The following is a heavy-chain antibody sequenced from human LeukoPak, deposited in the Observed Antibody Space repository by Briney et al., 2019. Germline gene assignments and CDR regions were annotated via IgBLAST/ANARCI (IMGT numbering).Heavy chain of an antibody. V-gene: IGHV5-51*01. D-gene: IGHD6-13*01. J-gene: IGHJ5*02. CDR2: IYPGDSDT. CDR1: GYSFTSYW. Sequence: GESLKISCKGSGYSFTSYWISWVRQMPGKGLEWMGIIYPGDSDTRYSPSFQGQVTISADKSISTAYLQWSSLKASDTAMYYCARQGEAAAGTSWFDPWGQGTLVTVSS. CDR3: ARQGEAAAGTSWFDP.